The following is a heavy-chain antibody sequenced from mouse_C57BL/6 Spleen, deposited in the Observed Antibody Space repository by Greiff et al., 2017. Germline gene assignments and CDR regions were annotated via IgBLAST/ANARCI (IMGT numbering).Heavy chain of an antibody. CDR3: ARRDYDVRFDY. Sequence: VQLQQPGAELVKPGASVKMSCKASGYTFTSSWITWVKQRPGQGLEWIGDIYPGSGSTNYNEKFKSKATLTVDTSSSTAYMQLSSRTSEDSAVYYCARRDYDVRFDYWGQGTTLTVSS. V-gene: IGHV1-55*01. J-gene: IGHJ2*01. CDR2: IYPGSGST. CDR1: GYTFTSSW. D-gene: IGHD2-4*01.